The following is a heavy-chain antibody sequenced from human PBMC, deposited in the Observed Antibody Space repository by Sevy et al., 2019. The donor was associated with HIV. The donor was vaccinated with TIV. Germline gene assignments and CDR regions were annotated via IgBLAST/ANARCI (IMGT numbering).Heavy chain of an antibody. Sequence: GGSLRLSCVASGFIFSTDWMHWVRQAPGKGLVWVSRIDTDGSDTSYADSVKGRFTISRDNAKNTLYWQMNSLGAEDTAVYYCVRDRPGPKHYMDVWGKGTTVTVSS. J-gene: IGHJ6*03. CDR1: GFIFSTDW. CDR3: VRDRPGPKHYMDV. CDR2: IDTDGSDT. V-gene: IGHV3-74*01.